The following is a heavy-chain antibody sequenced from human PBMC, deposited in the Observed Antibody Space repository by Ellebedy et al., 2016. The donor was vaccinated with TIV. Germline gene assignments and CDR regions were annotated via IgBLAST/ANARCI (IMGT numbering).Heavy chain of an antibody. CDR3: ARGPLAVTGTNYYYGMDV. Sequence: PGGSLRLSCAASGFTFSSYAMHWVRQAPGKGLEWVAVISYDGSNKYYADSVKGRFTISRDNSKNTLYLQMNSLRAEDTAVYYCARGPLAVTGTNYYYGMDVWGQGTTVTVSS. J-gene: IGHJ6*02. D-gene: IGHD6-19*01. V-gene: IGHV3-30*01. CDR1: GFTFSSYA. CDR2: ISYDGSNK.